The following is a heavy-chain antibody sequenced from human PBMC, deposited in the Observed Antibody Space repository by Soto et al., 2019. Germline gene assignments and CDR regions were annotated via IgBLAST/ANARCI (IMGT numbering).Heavy chain of an antibody. V-gene: IGHV4-31*03. CDR1: GGSISSGAYY. CDR3: ARVESASWFDY. Sequence: QVQLQESGPGLVKSSQTLSLTCTVSGGSISSGAYYWSWIRQHPGKGLEWIGYIYYSGDTKYNPSLKSRVTISIDMSKNQFSLNLSSVTAADTAIYYCARVESASWFDYWGQGTLVTVSS. D-gene: IGHD2-2*01. CDR2: IYYSGDT. J-gene: IGHJ4*02.